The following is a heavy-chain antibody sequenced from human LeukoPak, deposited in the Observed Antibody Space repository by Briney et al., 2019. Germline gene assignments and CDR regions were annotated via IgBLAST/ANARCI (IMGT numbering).Heavy chain of an antibody. V-gene: IGHV3-74*03. J-gene: IGHJ4*02. CDR2: FNSDGSST. CDR1: GFTFSSYL. Sequence: PGGSLRLSCAAPGFTFSSYLMHWVRQPPGKGLGWVPRFNSDGSSTTYADSVKGRFTIPRDNAQNTLYLQMHSLRAEDTAVYYCARDQYSGNYHSNGGQGTLVTVSS. D-gene: IGHD1-26*01. CDR3: ARDQYSGNYHSN.